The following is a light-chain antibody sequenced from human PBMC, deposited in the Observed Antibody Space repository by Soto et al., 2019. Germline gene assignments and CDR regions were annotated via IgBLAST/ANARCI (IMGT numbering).Light chain of an antibody. CDR1: SSDVGGYNY. Sequence: QSALTQPASVSGSPGQSITISCTGNSSDVGGYNYVSWYQQHPGKAPKLMIYDVSNRPSGVSNRFSGSKSGNTASLTISGLRAEDEADYYCSSYNVFGTGTKLTVL. CDR2: DVS. CDR3: SSYNV. J-gene: IGLJ1*01. V-gene: IGLV2-14*01.